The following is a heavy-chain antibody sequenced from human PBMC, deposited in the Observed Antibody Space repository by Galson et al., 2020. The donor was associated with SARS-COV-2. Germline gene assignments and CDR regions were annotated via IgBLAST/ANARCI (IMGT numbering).Heavy chain of an antibody. Sequence: GGSLRLSCAASGFTFRSYAMHWVRRAPGKGLEWVAFISHDGSHNYYADSVKGRFIISRDNSKNTLYLQMNSLRAEDTAAFYCARDGTYYNFWTTYYSQYYYYSMDVWGQGTPVTVS. CDR2: ISHDGSHN. D-gene: IGHD3-3*01. CDR1: GFTFRSYA. J-gene: IGHJ6*02. V-gene: IGHV3-30*04. CDR3: ARDGTYYNFWTTYYSQYYYYSMDV.